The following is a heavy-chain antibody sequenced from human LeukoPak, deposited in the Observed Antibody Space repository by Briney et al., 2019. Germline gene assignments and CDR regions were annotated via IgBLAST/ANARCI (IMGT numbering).Heavy chain of an antibody. CDR2: ISAYNGDT. J-gene: IGHJ4*02. D-gene: IGHD2-8*02. Sequence: ASVKVSCKASGYTFASYGISWVRQAPGQGLEWMGWISAYNGDTKYAQHLQGRVTLTTDTSTGTAYMALRSLTSDDTALYYCARDTALIRTPGGPDYWGQGTLVTVSS. CDR3: ARDTALIRTPGGPDY. CDR1: GYTFASYG. V-gene: IGHV1-18*01.